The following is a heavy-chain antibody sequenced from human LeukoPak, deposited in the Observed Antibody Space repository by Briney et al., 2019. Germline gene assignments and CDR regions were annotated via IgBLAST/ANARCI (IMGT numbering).Heavy chain of an antibody. CDR1: GGSISSYY. D-gene: IGHD3-10*01. CDR2: IYYSGST. Sequence: SETLSLTCTVSGGSISSYYWSWIRQPPGKGLEWIGYIYYSGSTNYNPPLKSRVTISVDTSKNQFSLKLSSVTAADTAVYHCARGVRQSFDYWGQGTLVTVSS. J-gene: IGHJ4*02. V-gene: IGHV4-59*01. CDR3: ARGVRQSFDY.